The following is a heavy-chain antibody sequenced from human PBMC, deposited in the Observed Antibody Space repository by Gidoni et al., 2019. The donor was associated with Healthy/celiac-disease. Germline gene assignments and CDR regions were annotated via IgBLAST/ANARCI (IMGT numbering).Heavy chain of an antibody. CDR3: AKSGGSSPTGDY. CDR1: GFTFSSYA. J-gene: IGHJ4*02. D-gene: IGHD3-16*01. CDR2: ISGSGGST. V-gene: IGHV3-23*01. Sequence: EVQLLESGGGLVQPGGSLRLSCAASGFTFSSYAMSWVRQAPGKGLEWVSAISGSGGSTYYADYVKGRFTISRDNSKNTLYLQMNSLRAEDTAVYYCAKSGGSSPTGDYWGQGTLVTVSS.